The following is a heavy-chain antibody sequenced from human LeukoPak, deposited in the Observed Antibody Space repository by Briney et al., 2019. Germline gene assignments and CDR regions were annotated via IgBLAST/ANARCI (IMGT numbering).Heavy chain of an antibody. CDR1: GFTFSDAW. D-gene: IGHD2-15*01. CDR2: IKSKIDGWTI. CDR3: TTRRQDGW. J-gene: IGHJ4*02. V-gene: IGHV3-15*01. Sequence: GGALRLSCVASGFTFSDAWMSWVRQAPGKGLEWVGRIKSKIDGWTIDYAAPVKGRFTISRDDSRNTLYLQMNSLKTEDTAVYYCTTRRQDGWWGQRTLVTVSS.